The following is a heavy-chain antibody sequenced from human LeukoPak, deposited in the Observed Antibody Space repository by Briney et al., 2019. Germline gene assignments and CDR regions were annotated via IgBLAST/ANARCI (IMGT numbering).Heavy chain of an antibody. CDR1: GGFFSGYW. CDR3: ARAWDY. J-gene: IGHJ4*02. CDR2: INHSGST. Sequence: SETLSLTCAVYGGFFSGYWWSWIRQSPGKGLEWIGEINHSGSTKYNPSLKSRLTISVETSKNQFSLKLSSVTAADTAVYYCARAWDYWGQGILVTVAS. V-gene: IGHV4-34*01.